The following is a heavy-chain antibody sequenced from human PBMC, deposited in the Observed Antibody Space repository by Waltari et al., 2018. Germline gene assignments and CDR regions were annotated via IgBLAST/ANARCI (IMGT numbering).Heavy chain of an antibody. CDR1: GFSLSASGVG. Sequence: QITLKESGPSLVKPTLTLTLTCPFSGFSLSASGVGVGWIRQPPGTALEWLALIYWNDDEFYSPSLRSTLTITKDTSQHPVYLTMTTMAPVDTATYYCSHRLRSYDFWRPYPPFDYWGQGTLVTVSS. D-gene: IGHD3-3*01. J-gene: IGHJ4*01. V-gene: IGHV2-5*01. CDR2: IYWNDDE. CDR3: SHRLRSYDFWRPYPPFDY.